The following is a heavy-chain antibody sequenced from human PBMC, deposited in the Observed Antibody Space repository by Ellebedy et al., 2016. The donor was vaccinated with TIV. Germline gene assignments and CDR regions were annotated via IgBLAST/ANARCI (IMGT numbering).Heavy chain of an antibody. CDR3: AREVFRHDTRGYYFDY. J-gene: IGHJ4*02. V-gene: IGHV3-53*01. Sequence: GGSLRLSXAASGFTVSSNYMSWVRQAPGKGLEWVSLIYSGGSTYYADSVKGRFTISRDNSKNTLYLQMNSLRAEDTAVYYCAREVFRHDTRGYYFDYWGQGTLVTVSS. CDR1: GFTVSSNY. CDR2: IYSGGST. D-gene: IGHD2-2*01.